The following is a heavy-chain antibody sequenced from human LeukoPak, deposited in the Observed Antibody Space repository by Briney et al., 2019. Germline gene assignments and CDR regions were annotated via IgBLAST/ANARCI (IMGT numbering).Heavy chain of an antibody. D-gene: IGHD2-21*01. Sequence: SETLSLTCTVSGGSISSYCWSWVRQSPGKGLEWIGYIFTSGRTDYNPSHKSRVTMSVDTSKNQLSMELRFLTAADTAVYYCATSHDVKTAPYDLWGQGTLVTVSS. J-gene: IGHJ5*02. CDR2: IFTSGRT. V-gene: IGHV4-4*09. CDR3: ATSHDVKTAPYDL. CDR1: GGSISSYC.